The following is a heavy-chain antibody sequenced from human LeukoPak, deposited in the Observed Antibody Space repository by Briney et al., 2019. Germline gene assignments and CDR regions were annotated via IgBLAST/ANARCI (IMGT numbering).Heavy chain of an antibody. V-gene: IGHV5-51*01. CDR3: ARTDDRLGQH. D-gene: IGHD1-1*01. J-gene: IGHJ1*01. CDR1: GYSFTSYW. Sequence: GESLKISCKGSGYSFTSYWIGWVRQMPGKGLEWMGIIYPGDSDTRYSPSFQGQVTISADKSISTAYLQWSSLRSEDTAVYYCARTDDRLGQHWGQGTLVTVSS. CDR2: IYPGDSDT.